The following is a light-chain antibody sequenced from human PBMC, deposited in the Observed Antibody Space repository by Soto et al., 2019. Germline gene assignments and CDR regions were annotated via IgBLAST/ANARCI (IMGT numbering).Light chain of an antibody. CDR1: SSNIGNNY. CDR3: CSYVGATTYV. V-gene: IGLV1-51*01. J-gene: IGLJ1*01. Sequence: QSVLTQPPSVSAAPGQKVTISCSGRSSNIGNNYVSWYQQLPGTAPKLLIYDNDKRPSGIPDRFSGSKSGTSATLGITGLQTGDEAEYYCCSYVGATTYVFGSGTKVTVL. CDR2: DND.